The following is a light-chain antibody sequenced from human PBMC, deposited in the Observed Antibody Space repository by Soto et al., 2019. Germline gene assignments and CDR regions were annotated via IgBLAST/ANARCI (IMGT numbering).Light chain of an antibody. CDR2: RNN. Sequence: QPVLTQPPSASGTPGQRVTISCSGSSSNIGSNYVYWYQQLPGTAPKLLIYRNNQRPSGVPDRFSGSKSGTSASLAISGLRYEDEDDYSCAAWDDSLSGNWVFGGVTKLTVL. V-gene: IGLV1-47*01. CDR1: SSNIGSNY. CDR3: AAWDDSLSGNWV. J-gene: IGLJ3*02.